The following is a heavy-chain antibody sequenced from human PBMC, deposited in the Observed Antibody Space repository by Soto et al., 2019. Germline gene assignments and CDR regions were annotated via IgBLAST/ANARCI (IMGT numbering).Heavy chain of an antibody. Sequence: EVQLVESGGGLVQPGGSLRLSCAASGFTFSSYSMNWVRQAPGKGLEWVSYISSSSSTIYYADSVKGRFTISRDNAKNSLYLQMNSLRAEDTAVYYCAREELLYYYYYIDVWGKGTTVTVSS. CDR2: ISSSSSTI. CDR3: AREELLYYYYYIDV. J-gene: IGHJ6*03. V-gene: IGHV3-48*01. D-gene: IGHD1-26*01. CDR1: GFTFSSYS.